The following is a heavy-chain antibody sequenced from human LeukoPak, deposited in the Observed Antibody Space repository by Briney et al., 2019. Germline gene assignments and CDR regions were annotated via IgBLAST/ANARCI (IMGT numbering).Heavy chain of an antibody. J-gene: IGHJ4*02. CDR3: ARGFYGSGSQFDY. Sequence: SQTLSLTCTVSGGSISSGDYPWSWIRQPPGKGLEWIGYIFHTGHTSYNPSLKSRVTISVDMSENQLSLKLSSVTAADTAVYYCARGFYGSGSQFDYWGQGTLVTVSS. D-gene: IGHD3-10*01. CDR1: GGSISSGDYP. V-gene: IGHV4-30-2*01. CDR2: IFHTGHT.